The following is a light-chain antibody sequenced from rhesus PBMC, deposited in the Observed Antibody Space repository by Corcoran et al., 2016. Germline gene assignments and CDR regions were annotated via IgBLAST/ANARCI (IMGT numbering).Light chain of an antibody. V-gene: IGKV3-24*04. Sequence: TVVTQSPATLSLSPGEGATLSCRASQSVGSHLAWYQHKPGQAPGLLIHGASNRSTGVPDRFSGSGAGADVTLTISSLEPEDVGVYDCQQNSNLSPWAFGQGTTVDIK. CDR1: QSVGSH. J-gene: IGKJ1*01. CDR2: GAS. CDR3: QQNSNLSPWA.